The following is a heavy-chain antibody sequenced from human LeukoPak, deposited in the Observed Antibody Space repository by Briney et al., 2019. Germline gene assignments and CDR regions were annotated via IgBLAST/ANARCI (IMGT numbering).Heavy chain of an antibody. D-gene: IGHD2-15*01. CDR2: TYYRSKWYN. CDR3: ARDLYCSDASCSFDY. Sequence: SQTLSLTCAISGDSVSSNSVAGNWIRQSPSRGLEWLGRTYYRSKWYNDYAVSVKGRLTINPDTSNNQFSLQLNSVTPEDTAVYFCARDLYCSDASCSFDYWGQGTLVTVSS. V-gene: IGHV6-1*01. CDR1: GDSVSSNSVA. J-gene: IGHJ4*02.